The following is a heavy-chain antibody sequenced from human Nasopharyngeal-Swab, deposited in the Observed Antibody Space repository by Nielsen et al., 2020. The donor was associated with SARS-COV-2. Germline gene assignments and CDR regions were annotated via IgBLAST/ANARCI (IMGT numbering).Heavy chain of an antibody. Sequence: WIRQPPGKGLEWIGEINHSGSTNYNPSLKSRVTISVDTSKNQFFLKLSSVTAADTAVYYCARDQEDGVDYYYGMDVWGQGTTVTVSS. CDR2: INHSGST. D-gene: IGHD3-10*01. J-gene: IGHJ6*02. CDR3: ARDQEDGVDYYYGMDV. V-gene: IGHV4-34*01.